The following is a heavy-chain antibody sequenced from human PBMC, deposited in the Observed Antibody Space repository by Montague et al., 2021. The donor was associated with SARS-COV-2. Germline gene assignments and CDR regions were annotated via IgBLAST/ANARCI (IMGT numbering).Heavy chain of an antibody. V-gene: IGHV3-43*02. Sequence: SLRLSCAASGFNFEDYAMHWVRQPPGKGLEWVSPISGNDDTTYYLDSVKGRFTISRDDNKNSLYLQMNSLRIEDTALYYCVKEEGGADGDSFLFDQWGRGTLVTVSS. D-gene: IGHD4-17*01. CDR2: ISGNDDTT. CDR3: VKEEGGADGDSFLFDQ. CDR1: GFNFEDYA. J-gene: IGHJ4*02.